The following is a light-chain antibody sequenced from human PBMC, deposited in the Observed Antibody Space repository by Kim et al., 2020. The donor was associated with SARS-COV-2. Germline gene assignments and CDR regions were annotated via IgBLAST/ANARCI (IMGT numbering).Light chain of an antibody. Sequence: SYELTQPPSVSVAPGKTARITWGGNNIGSKSVHGYQQKPGQAPVLVIYYGSDRPPGIPERFSGSNSGNTAPLTISRVEAGDEADYYCQVSDSSSDHFYWVFGGGTQLTVL. CDR3: QVSDSSSDHFYWV. V-gene: IGLV3-21*04. CDR2: YGS. J-gene: IGLJ3*02. CDR1: NIGSKS.